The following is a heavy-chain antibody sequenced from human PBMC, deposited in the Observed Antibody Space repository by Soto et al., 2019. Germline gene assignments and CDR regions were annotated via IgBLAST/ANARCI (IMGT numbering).Heavy chain of an antibody. Sequence: PGESLKISCKGSGYSFTSYWISWVRQMPGKGLEWMGRIDPSGSYTNYSPSFQGHVTISADTSISTAYLQWSSLKASDTAMYYCARHGDHIVVVVAATRLWFDPWGQGTLVTVSS. V-gene: IGHV5-10-1*01. J-gene: IGHJ5*02. CDR3: ARHGDHIVVVVAATRLWFDP. CDR2: IDPSGSYT. CDR1: GYSFTSYW. D-gene: IGHD2-15*01.